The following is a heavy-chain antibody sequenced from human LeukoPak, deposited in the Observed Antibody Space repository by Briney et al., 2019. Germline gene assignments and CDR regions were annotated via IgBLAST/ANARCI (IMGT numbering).Heavy chain of an antibody. CDR3: AKGVRGVITWFDT. D-gene: IGHD3-10*01. V-gene: IGHV3-23*01. Sequence: KPGGSLRLSCAASGFTFSSYAMTWVRQAPGKGLEWVSGISGSGGSTNYADSVKGRFTISRDNSKNTLYVQMNSLRAEDTAVYYCAKGVRGVITWFDTWGQGTLVTVSS. CDR1: GFTFSSYA. CDR2: ISGSGGST. J-gene: IGHJ5*02.